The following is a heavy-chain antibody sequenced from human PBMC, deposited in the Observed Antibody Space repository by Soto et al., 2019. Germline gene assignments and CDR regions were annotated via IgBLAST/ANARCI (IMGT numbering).Heavy chain of an antibody. CDR1: GYTFTSYA. V-gene: IGHV1-3*01. D-gene: IGHD5-18*01. CDR2: INAGNGNT. J-gene: IGHJ5*02. CDR3: ARDKLDTAMVTSWFDP. Sequence: ASVKVSCKASGYTFTSYAMHWVRQAPGQRLEWMGWINAGNGNTKYSQKFQGRVTITRDTSASTAYMELSSLRSEDTAVYYCARDKLDTAMVTSWFDPWGQGTLVTVSS.